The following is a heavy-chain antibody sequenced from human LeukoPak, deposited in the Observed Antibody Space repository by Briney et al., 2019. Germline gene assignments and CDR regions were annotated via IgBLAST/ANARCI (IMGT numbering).Heavy chain of an antibody. CDR2: IHYCGST. CDR3: ASTLRWPAFDY. V-gene: IGHV4-59*01. J-gene: IGHJ4*02. Sequence: SETLSLTCTVSGGSISSYYWSWIRQPPGKGLEWIGYIHYCGSTNYNPSLRSRVTVSVDTSKNQISLKLSSVTAADTAVYYCASTLRWPAFDYWGQGTLVTVSS. D-gene: IGHD4-23*01. CDR1: GGSISSYY.